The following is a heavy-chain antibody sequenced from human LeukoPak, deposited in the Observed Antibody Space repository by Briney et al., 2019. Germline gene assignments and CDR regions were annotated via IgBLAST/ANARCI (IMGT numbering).Heavy chain of an antibody. CDR2: ISGSGGST. Sequence: HPGGSLRLSCAASGFTFSSYWMHWVRQAPGKGLVWVSAISGSGGSTYYADSVKGRFTISRDNSKNTLYLQMNSLRDEDTAVYYCAKFEFGFWGQGTLVTVSS. D-gene: IGHD3-16*01. CDR3: AKFEFGF. CDR1: GFTFSSYW. J-gene: IGHJ4*02. V-gene: IGHV3-23*01.